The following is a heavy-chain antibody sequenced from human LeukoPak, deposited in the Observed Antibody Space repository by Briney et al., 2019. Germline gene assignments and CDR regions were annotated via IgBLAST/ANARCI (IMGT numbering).Heavy chain of an antibody. V-gene: IGHV1-69*04. CDR3: ARLRADAGSGHNWFDP. D-gene: IGHD1-26*01. Sequence: SVKVSCKASGGTLSSYGIGWVRQAPGQGLEWMGRIIPIVNRANSAQRFHGRVTITADTSTNTVYMELSSLRSDDTAVYYCARLRADAGSGHNWFDPWGQGTLVTVSS. CDR2: IIPIVNRA. J-gene: IGHJ5*02. CDR1: GGTLSSYG.